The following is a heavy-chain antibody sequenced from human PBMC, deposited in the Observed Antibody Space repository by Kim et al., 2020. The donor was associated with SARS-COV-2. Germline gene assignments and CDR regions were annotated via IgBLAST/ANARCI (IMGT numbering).Heavy chain of an antibody. CDR3: ARDKERLDILTAVRDY. J-gene: IGHJ4*01. CDR1: GFTFRSYS. V-gene: IGHV3-21*01. D-gene: IGHD3-9*01. Sequence: GGSLRLSCAASGFTFRSYSMNWVRQAPGKGLEWVSSISSSSSYIYYADSVKGRFTISRDNSKSSLYLQMNSLRAEDAALYYCARDKERLDILTAVRDYWG. CDR2: ISSSSSYI.